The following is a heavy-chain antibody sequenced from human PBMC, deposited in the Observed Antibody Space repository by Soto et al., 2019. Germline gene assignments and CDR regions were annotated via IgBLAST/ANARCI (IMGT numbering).Heavy chain of an antibody. Sequence: QVQLQESGPGLVKPSQTLSLTCTVSGGSISSGDYYWSWIRQPPGKGREWLGYISYSGSTYYNPSLXGXVXIXIDTSKNQFSLKLSSVTAADTAVYYCARASPVVTDVWGQGTMVTVSS. V-gene: IGHV4-30-4*01. CDR2: ISYSGST. D-gene: IGHD3-16*02. CDR3: ARASPVVTDV. CDR1: GGSISSGDYY. J-gene: IGHJ6*02.